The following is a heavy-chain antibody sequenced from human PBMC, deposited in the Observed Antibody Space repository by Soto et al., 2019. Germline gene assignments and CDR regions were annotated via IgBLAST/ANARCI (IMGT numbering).Heavy chain of an antibody. CDR2: IYYSGTT. J-gene: IGHJ5*02. V-gene: IGHV4-59*01. D-gene: IGHD3-9*01. CDR1: GGSTRNYF. CDR3: ARYVNPYDTAVWFDP. Sequence: PXXTLSLPFTVSGGSTRNYFWRWILQPPGKGLEWIGCIYYSGTTNYNSSLKSRVTISLDTSKNQFSLRLRSVTAEDTAVYYCARYVNPYDTAVWFDPWGQGTLVTVSS.